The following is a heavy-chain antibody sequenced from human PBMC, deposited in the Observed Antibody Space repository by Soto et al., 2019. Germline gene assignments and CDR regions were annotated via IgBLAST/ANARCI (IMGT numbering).Heavy chain of an antibody. CDR2: IYYSGST. J-gene: IGHJ5*02. Sequence: PSETMSLTYTFSGCYISSYFLSLIRQKQGKGLEWIGYIYYSGSTYYNPSLKSRVTISVDRSKNQFSLKLSSVTAADTAVYYCARSYYYDSSGYRNWFDPWGQGTLVTVSS. CDR3: ARSYYYDSSGYRNWFDP. CDR1: GCYISSYF. V-gene: IGHV4-59*12. D-gene: IGHD3-22*01.